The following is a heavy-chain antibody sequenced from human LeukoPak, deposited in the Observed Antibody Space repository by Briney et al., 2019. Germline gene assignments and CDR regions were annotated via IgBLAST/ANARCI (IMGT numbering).Heavy chain of an antibody. J-gene: IGHJ4*02. D-gene: IGHD6-19*01. CDR1: GFTFDDYA. V-gene: IGHV3-43D*03. Sequence: GGSLRLSCAVSGFTFDDYAMHWVRQAPGKGLEWVSLISWDGGKTYYADSVQGRFTISRDNNKNSLYLQMNSLRAEDTAVYYCAKDTVSSGWHTGIDHWGQGTLVTVSS. CDR2: ISWDGGKT. CDR3: AKDTVSSGWHTGIDH.